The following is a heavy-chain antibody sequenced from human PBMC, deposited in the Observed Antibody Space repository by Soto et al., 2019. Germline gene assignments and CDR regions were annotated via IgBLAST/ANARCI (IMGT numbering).Heavy chain of an antibody. CDR1: GGSISTSNW. J-gene: IGHJ4*02. V-gene: IGHV4-4*02. D-gene: IGHD6-13*01. Sequence: QVQLQESGPGLVKPSGTLSLTCAVSGGSISTSNWWSWVRQPPGKGLEWIGEVYRTGSTNYNPSLESRLTXSXXXSXXQLSLKLTSVTAADTAVYYCARARATIAAAAIFDCWGQGTLVTVSS. CDR2: VYRTGST. CDR3: ARARATIAAAAIFDC.